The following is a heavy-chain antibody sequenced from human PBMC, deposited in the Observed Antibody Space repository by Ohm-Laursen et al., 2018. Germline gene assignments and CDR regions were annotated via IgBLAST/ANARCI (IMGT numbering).Heavy chain of an antibody. J-gene: IGHJ4*02. CDR3: AKDIKLGSGSPRLGVGLDY. Sequence: RSLRLSCAASGFTFDDYVMHWVRQAPGKGLEWVSGINSNSGIIGYVDSVKGRFTISRDNAKNALYLQMNSLTDEDTALYYCAKDIKLGSGSPRLGVGLDYWGQGTLVTVSS. CDR2: INSNSGII. CDR1: GFTFDDYV. D-gene: IGHD6-19*01. V-gene: IGHV3-9*01.